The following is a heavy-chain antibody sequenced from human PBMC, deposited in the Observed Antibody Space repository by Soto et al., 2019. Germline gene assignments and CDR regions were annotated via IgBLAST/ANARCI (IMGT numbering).Heavy chain of an antibody. CDR3: ARGLLSRYFDWLLPDYYYYYGMDV. D-gene: IGHD3-9*01. V-gene: IGHV4-31*03. CDR2: IYYSGST. CDR1: GGSISSGGYY. Sequence: PSETLSLTCTVSGGSISSGGYYWSWIRQHPGKGLEWIGYIYYSGSTYYNPSLKSRVTISVDTPKNQFSLKLSSVTAADTAVYYCARGLLSRYFDWLLPDYYYYYGMDVWGQGTTVTVSS. J-gene: IGHJ6*02.